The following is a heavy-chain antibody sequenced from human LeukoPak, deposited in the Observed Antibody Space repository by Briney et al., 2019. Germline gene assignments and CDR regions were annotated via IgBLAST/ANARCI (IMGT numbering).Heavy chain of an antibody. CDR3: ARSLYYYGSGSFDI. CDR1: GGSISSYY. Sequence: SETLSLTCTVSGGSISSYYWNWIRQPPGKGLEWIGYIYYSGSTNYKPSLKSRVTISVDTSKNQFSLKLSSVTAADTAVYYCARSLYYYGSGSFDIWGQGTMVTVSS. D-gene: IGHD3-10*01. CDR2: IYYSGST. V-gene: IGHV4-59*01. J-gene: IGHJ3*02.